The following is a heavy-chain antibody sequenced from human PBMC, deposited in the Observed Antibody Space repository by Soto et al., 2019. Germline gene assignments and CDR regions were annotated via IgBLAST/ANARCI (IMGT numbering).Heavy chain of an antibody. CDR3: AATSGSYYGFDY. D-gene: IGHD1-26*01. Sequence: EVQLLESGGGLVQPGGSLRLSCAASGFTFSSYVMSWVRQAPGKGLEWVSAISGSGGSTYYADSVKGRFTISRDNSKNTLYLQMNSLRAEDTAVYYCAATSGSYYGFDYWGQGTLVTVSS. CDR1: GFTFSSYV. J-gene: IGHJ4*02. V-gene: IGHV3-23*01. CDR2: ISGSGGST.